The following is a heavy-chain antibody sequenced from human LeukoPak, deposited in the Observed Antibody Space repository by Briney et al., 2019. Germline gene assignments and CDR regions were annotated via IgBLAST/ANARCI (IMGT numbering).Heavy chain of an antibody. Sequence: ASVKVSCKASGYTFTGYYMHWVRQAPGQGLEWMGWISAYNGNTNYAQKLQGRVTMTTDTSTSTAYMELRSLRSDDTAVYYCARDIAAPLDYWGQGTLVTVSS. D-gene: IGHD6-6*01. V-gene: IGHV1-18*04. CDR3: ARDIAAPLDY. CDR2: ISAYNGNT. CDR1: GYTFTGYY. J-gene: IGHJ4*02.